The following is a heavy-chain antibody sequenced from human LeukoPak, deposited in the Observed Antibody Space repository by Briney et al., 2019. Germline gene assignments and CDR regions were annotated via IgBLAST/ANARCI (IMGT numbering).Heavy chain of an antibody. CDR3: ARARVIPASFDD. D-gene: IGHD3-16*02. J-gene: IGHJ4*02. V-gene: IGHV4-61*02. CDR1: GGSITFGSCY. CDR2: IYTSGRT. Sequence: PSETLSLTCTVSGGSITFGSCYWTWIRQPAGKGLEWIGRIYTSGRTFYNPSLKSRVTISMDTSMNQFSLRLNSVTVADTAVYYCARARVIPASFDDWGQGALVTVSS.